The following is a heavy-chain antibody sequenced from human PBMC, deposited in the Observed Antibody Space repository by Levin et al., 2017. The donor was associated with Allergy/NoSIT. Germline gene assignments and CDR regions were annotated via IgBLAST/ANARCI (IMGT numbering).Heavy chain of an antibody. CDR2: ITSKPDGAAT. CDR1: GFSLSNSW. J-gene: IGHJ4*02. V-gene: IGHV3-15*01. CDR3: TTQFQW. Sequence: GESLKISCAASGFSLSNSWMNWVRQAPGQGLEWIGRITSKPDGAATDYAAPLKGRFTISRDDSTNTLYLQLNSLKVEDTDIYYCTTQFQWWGQGTLVTVSS. D-gene: IGHD6-19*01.